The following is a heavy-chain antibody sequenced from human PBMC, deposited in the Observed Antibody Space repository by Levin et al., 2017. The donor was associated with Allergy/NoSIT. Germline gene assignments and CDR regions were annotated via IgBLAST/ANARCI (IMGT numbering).Heavy chain of an antibody. V-gene: IGHV6-1*01. J-gene: IGHJ4*02. CDR3: ARAQGVRGVHIDY. D-gene: IGHD3-10*01. CDR2: TYYRSRWYN. Sequence: SQTLSLTCAISGDSVSSNSAAWNWIRQSPSRGLEWLGRTYYRSRWYNDYAVSVNSRITINPDTSKNQFSLQLNSVTPEDTAVYYCARAQGVRGVHIDYWGQGTLVTVSS. CDR1: GDSVSSNSAA.